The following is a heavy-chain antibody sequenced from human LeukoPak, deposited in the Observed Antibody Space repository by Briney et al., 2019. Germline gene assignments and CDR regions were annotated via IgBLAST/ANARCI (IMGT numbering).Heavy chain of an antibody. CDR1: GFTFSSYG. D-gene: IGHD5-18*01. CDR3: AKEERDTAMAENFDY. CDR2: ISNDGSNK. V-gene: IGHV3-30*18. J-gene: IGHJ4*02. Sequence: GGSLRLSCAASGFTFSSYGMHWVRQAPGKGLEWVAVISNDGSNKYYADSVKGRFTISRDTSKNTLYLQMNSLRAEDTAVYYCAKEERDTAMAENFDYWGQGTLVTVSS.